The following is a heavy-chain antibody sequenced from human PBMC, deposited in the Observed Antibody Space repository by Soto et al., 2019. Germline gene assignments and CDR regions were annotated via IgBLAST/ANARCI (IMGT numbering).Heavy chain of an antibody. CDR3: ARVWDSSGPNFDY. J-gene: IGHJ4*02. Sequence: SETLSLTCAVYCGSFSGYYWSWIRQPPGKGLEWIGYIYYSGSTIYNSSLKSQVTISVDTSKNQFSLKLSSVTAADTAVYYCARVWDSSGPNFDYWGQGTLVTVSS. V-gene: IGHV4-34*09. CDR2: IYYSGST. D-gene: IGHD3-22*01. CDR1: CGSFSGYY.